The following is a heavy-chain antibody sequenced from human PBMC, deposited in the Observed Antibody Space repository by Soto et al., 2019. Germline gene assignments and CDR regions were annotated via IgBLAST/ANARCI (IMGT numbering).Heavy chain of an antibody. CDR1: GFTFGDYA. CDR3: TRVGSSSLGDYYGMDV. J-gene: IGHJ6*02. Sequence: PGGSLRLSCTASGFTFGDYAMSWFRQAPGKGLEWVGFIRSKAYGGTTEYAASVKGRFTISRDDSKSIAYLQMNSLKTEDTAVYYCTRVGSSSLGDYYGMDVWGQGTTVTVSS. D-gene: IGHD6-13*01. V-gene: IGHV3-49*03. CDR2: IRSKAYGGTT.